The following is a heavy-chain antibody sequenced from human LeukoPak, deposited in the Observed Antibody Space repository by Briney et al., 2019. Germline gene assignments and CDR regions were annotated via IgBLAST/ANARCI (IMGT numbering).Heavy chain of an antibody. D-gene: IGHD6-19*01. CDR3: ARSSVPPPTFQH. V-gene: IGHV3-53*01. J-gene: IGHJ1*01. CDR1: GFTFSGYW. Sequence: GGSLRLSCAASGFTFSGYWMHWVRQPPGKGLEWVSVIYSGGSTYYADSVKGRFTISRDNSKNTLYLQMNSLRAEDTAVYYCARSSVPPPTFQHWGQGTLVTVSS. CDR2: IYSGGST.